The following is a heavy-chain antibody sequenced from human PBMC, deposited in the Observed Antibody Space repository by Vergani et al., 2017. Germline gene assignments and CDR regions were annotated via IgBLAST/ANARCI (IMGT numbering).Heavy chain of an antibody. V-gene: IGHV5-51*01. CDR1: GYSFTSYW. CDR2: IYPGDSDT. Sequence: EVQLVQSGAEVKKPGESLKISCQGSGYSFTSYWIAWVRQMPGKGLEWMGIIYPGDSDTRYRPSFHGQVTISADKSISTAYRQWSSLKASDTAMYYCARQPHYWYFELGGRGTLVTVSS. J-gene: IGHJ2*01. CDR3: ARQPHYWYFEL.